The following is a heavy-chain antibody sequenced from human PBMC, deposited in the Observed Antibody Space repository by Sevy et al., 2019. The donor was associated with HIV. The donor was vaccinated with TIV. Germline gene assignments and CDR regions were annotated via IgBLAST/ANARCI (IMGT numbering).Heavy chain of an antibody. D-gene: IGHD2-2*01. J-gene: IGHJ5*02. Sequence: SETLSLTCTVSGGSISSRSYYWGWIRQPPGKGLEWIGSIYYSGSTYYNPSLKSRVTISVDTSKNQFSLQMSSVTAADTAVYYCARQYCSSSICCYPTAWFDPWGQGTLVTVSS. CDR1: GGSISSRSYY. V-gene: IGHV4-39*01. CDR3: ARQYCSSSICCYPTAWFDP. CDR2: IYYSGST.